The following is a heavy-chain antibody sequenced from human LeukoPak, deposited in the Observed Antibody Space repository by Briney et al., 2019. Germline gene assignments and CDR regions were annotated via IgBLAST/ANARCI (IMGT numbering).Heavy chain of an antibody. Sequence: GGSLRLSCAASGFTFNNYWLTWVRQAPGKGLGWVAKISQDGSEKYYVDSVKGRFTISRDSGKNSLYLQMNSLRVEDTAVYYCARAVGSSGCDYWGQGTLVTVSS. CDR3: ARAVGSSGCDY. CDR1: GFTFNNYW. V-gene: IGHV3-7*01. J-gene: IGHJ4*02. CDR2: ISQDGSEK. D-gene: IGHD3-22*01.